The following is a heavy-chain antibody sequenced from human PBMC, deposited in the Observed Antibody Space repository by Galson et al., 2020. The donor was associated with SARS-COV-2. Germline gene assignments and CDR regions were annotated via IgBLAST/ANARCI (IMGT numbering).Heavy chain of an antibody. J-gene: IGHJ1*01. Sequence: GESLKISCKGSGYSFTSYWIGWVRQMPGQRLEWMGIIYPGDSDTRYSPSFQGQVTISADKSISTAYLQWSSLKASDTAMYYCARQINYGGNPIEYFQHWGQGTLVTVSS. D-gene: IGHD4-17*01. CDR3: ARQINYGGNPIEYFQH. V-gene: IGHV5-51*01. CDR1: GYSFTSYW. CDR2: IYPGDSDT.